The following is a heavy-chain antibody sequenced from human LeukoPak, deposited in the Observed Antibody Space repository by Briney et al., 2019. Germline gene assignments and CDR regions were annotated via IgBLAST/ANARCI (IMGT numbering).Heavy chain of an antibody. V-gene: IGHV3-30*18. Sequence: PGGSLRLSCAASGFSFSSNTMHWVRQAPGKGLEWVAVISYDGSNKYYAEFVKGRFTISRDNSKNTLYLQMNSLRAEDTAVYYCAKDSKTYSGSYGVDYWGQGTLVTVSS. CDR1: GFSFSSNT. CDR3: AKDSKTYSGSYGVDY. CDR2: ISYDGSNK. J-gene: IGHJ4*02. D-gene: IGHD1-26*01.